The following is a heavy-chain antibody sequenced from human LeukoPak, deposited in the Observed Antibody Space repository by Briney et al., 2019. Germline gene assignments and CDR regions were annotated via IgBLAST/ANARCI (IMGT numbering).Heavy chain of an antibody. CDR3: AREDITGTASYFDY. J-gene: IGHJ4*02. CDR1: GGSVSSGGFY. CDR2: IYYSGST. D-gene: IGHD1-7*01. Sequence: SETLSLTCTVSGGSVSSGGFYWTWIRQPPGKGLEWIGYIYYSGSTNYIPSLRSRLTISVDTSKNQFSLKLSSVTAADTAVYYCAREDITGTASYFDYWGQGTLVTVSS. V-gene: IGHV4-61*08.